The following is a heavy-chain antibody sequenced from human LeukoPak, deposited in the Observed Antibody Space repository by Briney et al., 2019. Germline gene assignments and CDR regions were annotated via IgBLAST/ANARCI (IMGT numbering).Heavy chain of an antibody. J-gene: IGHJ6*02. CDR2: INHSGST. Sequence: SEALSLTCAVYGGSFSGYYWSWIRQPPGKGLEWIGEINHSGSTNYNPSLKSRVTISVDTSKNQFSLKLSSVTAADTAVYYCARGGPYYYGMDVWGQGTTVTVSS. CDR3: ARGGPYYYGMDV. CDR1: GGSFSGYY. V-gene: IGHV4-34*01.